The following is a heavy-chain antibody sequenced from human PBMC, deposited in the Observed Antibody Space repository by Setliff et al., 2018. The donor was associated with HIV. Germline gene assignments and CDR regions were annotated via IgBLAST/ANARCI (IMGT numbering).Heavy chain of an antibody. CDR2: INPNSGGT. CDR3: ARAGPYDILTGYYIYYFDY. D-gene: IGHD3-9*01. J-gene: IGHJ4*02. CDR1: GYTFTGYY. Sequence: GASVKVSCKASGYTFTGYYMHWVRQAPGQGLEWMGWINPNSGGTNYAQKFQGRVTMTRDTSISTAYMELSRLGSDDTAVYYCARAGPYDILTGYYIYYFDYWGQGTLVTVSS. V-gene: IGHV1-2*02.